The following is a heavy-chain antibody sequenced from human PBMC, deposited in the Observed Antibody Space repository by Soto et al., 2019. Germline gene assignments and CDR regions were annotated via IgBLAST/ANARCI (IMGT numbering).Heavy chain of an antibody. Sequence: GGSLRLSCTGSGFTFSSYAMHWVRLAPGKGLEWVAVVSYDGSIENYADSVRGRFTISRDNSKNTVFLQMNSLRVEDTTVYYCAKDLYYYDFSLDDSWGQGTLVTVSS. D-gene: IGHD3-16*01. J-gene: IGHJ5*02. CDR1: GFTFSSYA. CDR2: VSYDGSIE. CDR3: AKDLYYYDFSLDDS. V-gene: IGHV3-30*04.